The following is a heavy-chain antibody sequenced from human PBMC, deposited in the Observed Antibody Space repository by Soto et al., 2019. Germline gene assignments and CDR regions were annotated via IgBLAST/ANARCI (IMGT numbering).Heavy chain of an antibody. Sequence: QVQLVESGGGVVHPGTSLTLSCAASGFTFSSYGMHWVRQAPGKGLEWVAVISHDGGNRYYADSVKGRFTISRDDSKKMLYLQTTSLRVEDTAVYYCAKDPQDWLRSDFDYWGQGTLVTVSS. V-gene: IGHV3-30*18. J-gene: IGHJ4*02. CDR1: GFTFSSYG. D-gene: IGHD5-12*01. CDR2: ISHDGGNR. CDR3: AKDPQDWLRSDFDY.